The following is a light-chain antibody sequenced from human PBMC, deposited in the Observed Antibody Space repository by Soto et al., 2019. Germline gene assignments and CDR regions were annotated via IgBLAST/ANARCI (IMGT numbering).Light chain of an antibody. CDR3: PPYRNSQRVT. Sequence: EIVLTQSPGTLSLSPGDRATLSCRARQSVTSYYLAWYQQKHGQAPRLLIYVAAISAIGIPDRFRGSGSGTDFSLTICRLETEAFAICHCPPYRNSQRVTFDGETKEAIK. V-gene: IGKV3-20*01. J-gene: IGKJ4*01. CDR2: VAA. CDR1: QSVTSYY.